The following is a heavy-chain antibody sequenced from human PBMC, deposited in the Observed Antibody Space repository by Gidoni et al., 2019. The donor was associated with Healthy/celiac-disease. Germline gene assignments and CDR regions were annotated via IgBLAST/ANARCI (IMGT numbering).Heavy chain of an antibody. Sequence: EVQLVESGGGLVKPGGSLRLSCAASGFTFSSYSMNWVRQAPGKGLGWVSSISSSSSYIYYADSVKGRFTISRDNAKNSLYLQMNSLRAEDTAVYYCARADSSGYLFDYWGQGTLVTVSS. CDR3: ARADSSGYLFDY. CDR1: GFTFSSYS. V-gene: IGHV3-21*01. D-gene: IGHD3-22*01. CDR2: ISSSSSYI. J-gene: IGHJ4*02.